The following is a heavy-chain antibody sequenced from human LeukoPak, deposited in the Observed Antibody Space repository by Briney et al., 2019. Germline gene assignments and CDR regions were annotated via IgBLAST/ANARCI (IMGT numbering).Heavy chain of an antibody. J-gene: IGHJ5*02. CDR2: IDKKGKGYATAT. D-gene: IGHD1-26*01. Sequence: GGSLRLSCAASGFTFSGSAIHWVRQSSGKGLEWVGQIDKKGKGYATATAYAASVKGRFTISRDDSINTAYLQMKSLKTEDTALYYCTRDSGTYNWFDPWGQGTLVTVSS. V-gene: IGHV3-73*01. CDR1: GFTFSGSA. CDR3: TRDSGTYNWFDP.